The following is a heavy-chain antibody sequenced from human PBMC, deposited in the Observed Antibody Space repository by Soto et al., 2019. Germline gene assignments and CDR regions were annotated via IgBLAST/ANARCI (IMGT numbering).Heavy chain of an antibody. V-gene: IGHV3-21*01. D-gene: IGHD1-1*01. CDR2: ISSSSSYI. CDR1: GFTVSRNY. J-gene: IGHJ3*02. Sequence: LRRSCAASGFTVSRNYMSWVRQAPGKGLEWVSSISSSSSYIYYADSVKGRFTISRDNAKNSLYLQMNSPRAEDTAVCYCARDPPQRWAFDIWGQGTMVTVSS. CDR3: ARDPPQRWAFDI.